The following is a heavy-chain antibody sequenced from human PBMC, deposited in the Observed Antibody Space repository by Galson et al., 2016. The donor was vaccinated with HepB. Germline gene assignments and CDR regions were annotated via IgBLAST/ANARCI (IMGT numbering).Heavy chain of an antibody. J-gene: IGHJ4*02. CDR3: ARMVYGDAYYFDY. CDR2: IYYSGST. D-gene: IGHD4-17*01. Sequence: TLSLTCTVSGGSISSSGYYWGWIRLPPGKGLEWIGSIYYSGSTYYKSSLKSRVTISVDTSKNQFSLKLSSVAAADTAVYYCARMVYGDAYYFDYWGQGTLVTVSS. CDR1: GGSISSSGYY. V-gene: IGHV4-39*07.